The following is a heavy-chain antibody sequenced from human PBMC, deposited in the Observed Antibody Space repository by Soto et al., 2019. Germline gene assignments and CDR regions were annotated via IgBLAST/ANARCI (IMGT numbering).Heavy chain of an antibody. CDR2: ISAYNGNT. CDR1: GYTFTSYG. V-gene: IGHV1-18*01. J-gene: IGHJ4*02. Sequence: QVQLVQSGAEVKKPGASVKVSCKASGYTFTSYGISWVRQAPGQGLEWMGWISAYNGNTNYAQKLQGRVTMTTDTSTSTAYMELRSLRADDTAVYYCARSWEQWLVWWSEGAEIWGQGTLVTVSS. CDR3: ARSWEQWLVWWSEGAEI. D-gene: IGHD6-19*01.